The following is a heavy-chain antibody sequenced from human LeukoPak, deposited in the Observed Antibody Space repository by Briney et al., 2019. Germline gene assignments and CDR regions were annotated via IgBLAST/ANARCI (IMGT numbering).Heavy chain of an antibody. J-gene: IGHJ4*02. CDR2: IRNSGTTI. D-gene: IGHD4-17*01. V-gene: IGHV3-48*03. CDR1: GFTFSSYE. Sequence: GGSLRLSCAASGFTFSSYEMNWVRQAPGKGLEWVSYIRNSGTTIYYADSVKGRFTISRDNAKNSLYLQMNSLRAEDTAVYYCARDYGGIDYWGQGTLVTVSS. CDR3: ARDYGGIDY.